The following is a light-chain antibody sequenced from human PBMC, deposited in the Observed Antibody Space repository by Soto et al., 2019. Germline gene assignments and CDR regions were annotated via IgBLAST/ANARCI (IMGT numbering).Light chain of an antibody. CDR1: QSVSSSY. CDR3: QHYCSSLFA. V-gene: IGKV3-20*01. Sequence: EMVLTQSPGTLSLSPGERATLSCRASQSVSSSYLAWYQQTPGQAPRVLIYGASSRATSIPDRFGASGSASDYTLTTSRLEPADLAVYYCQHYCSSLFAFGPGPKVDIK. J-gene: IGKJ3*01. CDR2: GAS.